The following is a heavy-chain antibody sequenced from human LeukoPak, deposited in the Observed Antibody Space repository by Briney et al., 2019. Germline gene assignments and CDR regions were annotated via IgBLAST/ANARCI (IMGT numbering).Heavy chain of an antibody. CDR1: GFTLNNYW. CDR2: IKTDGSVT. CDR3: VRDVTMAGTGPHFDD. J-gene: IGHJ4*02. Sequence: GGSLRLSCAASGFTLNNYWMHWVRQGPGKGLVWVSRIKTDGSVTTYADSVKGRFSISRDNAENTLYLQMNSLRAEDTAVYYCVRDVTMAGTGPHFDDWGQGTLVTVSS. D-gene: IGHD6-19*01. V-gene: IGHV3-74*01.